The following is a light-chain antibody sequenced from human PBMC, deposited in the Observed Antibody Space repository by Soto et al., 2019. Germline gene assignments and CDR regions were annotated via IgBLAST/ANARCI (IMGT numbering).Light chain of an antibody. J-gene: IGKJ4*02. CDR2: AAS. CDR1: QGISGW. V-gene: IGKV1-12*01. CDR3: QRANSFP. Sequence: DIQMTQSPSSVSASVGDRVTITCRASQGISGWLAWYQQKPGKAPKLLIYAASSLQSGVPSRFSGSGSGTEFTITRRLLQAEDLSTYYCQRANSFPFGGGTKVEIK.